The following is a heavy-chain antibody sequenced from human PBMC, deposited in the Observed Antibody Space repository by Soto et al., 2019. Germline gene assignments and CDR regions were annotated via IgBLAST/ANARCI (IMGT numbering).Heavy chain of an antibody. J-gene: IGHJ4*02. Sequence: SETLSLTCTVSGGSISSYYWSWIRQPPGKGLEWIGYIYYSGSTNYNPSLKSRVTISVDTSKNQFSLKLSSVTAADTAVYYCARASHTYYYDSSGYPLDYWGQGTLVTVSS. CDR2: IYYSGST. CDR1: GGSISSYY. V-gene: IGHV4-59*01. CDR3: ARASHTYYYDSSGYPLDY. D-gene: IGHD3-22*01.